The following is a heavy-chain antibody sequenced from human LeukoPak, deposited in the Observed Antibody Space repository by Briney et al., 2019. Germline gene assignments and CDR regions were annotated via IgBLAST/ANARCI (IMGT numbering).Heavy chain of an antibody. J-gene: IGHJ3*01. CDR2: IYPGDTGP. CDR1: GYSFTSYC. Sequence: GESLKISCKVSGYSFTSYCIGWVRQMPGKGLEWMGIIYPGDTGPTYSPSFQGQVTISVDKSINTAYLQWSSLQASDTAMYYCGMSGDRVPLQDDVFDVWGQGTMVTVST. D-gene: IGHD1-26*01. V-gene: IGHV5-51*01. CDR3: GMSGDRVPLQDDVFDV.